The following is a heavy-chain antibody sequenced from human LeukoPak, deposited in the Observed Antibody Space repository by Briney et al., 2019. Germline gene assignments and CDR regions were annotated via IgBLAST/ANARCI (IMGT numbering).Heavy chain of an antibody. Sequence: SVKVSCKASGGTFSSYAISWVRQAPGQGLEWVGGIIPIFGTANYAQKFQGRVTITADESTSTAYMELSSLRSEDTAVYYCARAGERWLQSPYLDYWGQGTLVTVSS. V-gene: IGHV1-69*13. CDR1: GGTFSSYA. CDR3: ARAGERWLQSPYLDY. D-gene: IGHD5-24*01. J-gene: IGHJ4*02. CDR2: IIPIFGTA.